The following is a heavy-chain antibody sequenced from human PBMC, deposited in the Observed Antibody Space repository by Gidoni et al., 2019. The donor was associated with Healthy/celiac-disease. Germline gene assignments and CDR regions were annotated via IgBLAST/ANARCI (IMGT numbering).Heavy chain of an antibody. D-gene: IGHD3-16*01. V-gene: IGHV3-49*05. CDR3: TRDHIWGNQWRYCFDF. Sequence: EVQMVESGGGSVKPGRSVSLYCKAAGFSLGAYAMSWFRQAPGKGLGGVGFISSTAYGGTTEYAGSVKVRFAISRDDSKSVAYLQMNSLKTEDTAVYYCTRDHIWGNQWRYCFDFWGQGTLVTVSS. J-gene: IGHJ4*02. CDR1: GFSLGAYA. CDR2: ISSTAYGGTT.